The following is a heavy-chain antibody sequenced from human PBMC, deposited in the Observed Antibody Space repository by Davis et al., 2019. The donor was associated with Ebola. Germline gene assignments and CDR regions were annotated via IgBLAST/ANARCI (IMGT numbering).Heavy chain of an antibody. CDR2: ISYDGSNT. CDR3: AKDLGTSGVFDI. D-gene: IGHD2-8*01. J-gene: IGHJ3*02. CDR1: GFTLSSSG. V-gene: IGHV3-30*18. Sequence: GESLKISCAASGFTLSSSGMHWVRQAPGKGLEWVALISYDGSNTYYADSVKGRFTISRDDSKNTLYLQMNTLRAEDTAVYYCAKDLGTSGVFDIWGQGTVVTVSS.